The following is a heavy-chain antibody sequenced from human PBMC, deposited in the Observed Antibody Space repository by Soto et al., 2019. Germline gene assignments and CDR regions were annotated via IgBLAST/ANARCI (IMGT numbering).Heavy chain of an antibody. CDR3: ARDRLGDSSGRRKIQH. J-gene: IGHJ1*01. V-gene: IGHV1-69*08. D-gene: IGHD3-22*01. CDR2: IIPILGIA. Sequence: QVQLVQSGAEVKKPGSSVKVSCKASGGTFSSYTISWVRQAPGQGLEWMGRIIPILGIANYAQKFQGRVTITADKSTSTAYMELSSLRSEDTAVYYCARDRLGDSSGRRKIQHWGQGTLVTVSS. CDR1: GGTFSSYT.